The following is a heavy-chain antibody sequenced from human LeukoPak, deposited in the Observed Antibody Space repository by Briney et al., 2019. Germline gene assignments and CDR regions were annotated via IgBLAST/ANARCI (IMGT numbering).Heavy chain of an antibody. Sequence: SVKVSCKASGGTFSSYAISWVRQAPGQGLEWMGRIIPIFGIANYAQKFQGRVTITADKSTSTAYMELSSLRSEDTAVYYCARVPSTYHDIVVVPAAPETYYYYGMDVWGQGTTVTVSS. CDR2: IIPIFGIA. D-gene: IGHD2-2*01. CDR3: ARVPSTYHDIVVVPAAPETYYYYGMDV. CDR1: GGTFSSYA. J-gene: IGHJ6*02. V-gene: IGHV1-69*04.